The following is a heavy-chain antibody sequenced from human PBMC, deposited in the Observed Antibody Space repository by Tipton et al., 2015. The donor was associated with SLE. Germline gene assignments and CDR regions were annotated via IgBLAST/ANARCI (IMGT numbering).Heavy chain of an antibody. CDR2: IYYSGST. Sequence: TLSLTCTVSGGSISSGGYYWSWIRQHPGKGLEWIGYIYYSGSTYYNPSLKSRVTISVDTSKNQFSLKLRSVTAADTAVYYCARPRSGDQIFDGFDIWGQGTVVTVSS. CDR3: ARPRSGDQIFDGFDI. D-gene: IGHD2-21*02. CDR1: GGSISSGGYY. J-gene: IGHJ3*02. V-gene: IGHV4-31*03.